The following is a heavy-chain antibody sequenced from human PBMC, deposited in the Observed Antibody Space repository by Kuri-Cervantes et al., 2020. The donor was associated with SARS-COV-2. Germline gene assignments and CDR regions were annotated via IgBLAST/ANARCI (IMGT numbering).Heavy chain of an antibody. CDR2: IYYDGRT. J-gene: IGHJ4*02. CDR3: ARHDY. Sequence: ESLKISCTVSGGSISSGGYNWGWIRQPPGKGLEFIGTIYYDGRTYYNTSLKSRVTISVDTSKNQFSLKLSSVTAADTAVYYCARHDYWGQGTLVTVSS. CDR1: GGSISSGGYN. V-gene: IGHV4-39*01.